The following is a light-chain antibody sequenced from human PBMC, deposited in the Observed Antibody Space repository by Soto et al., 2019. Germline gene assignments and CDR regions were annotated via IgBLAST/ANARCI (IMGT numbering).Light chain of an antibody. CDR3: QQYDSYPLT. CDR1: QSINMW. Sequence: DLQMTQSPSTLPASVGDRVTITCRASQSINMWLAWYQQKPGKAPKLLISDASTLKSGVPSRFSGSGSGTEFTLTISSLEPDDFATYYCQQYDSYPLTFGGGTKVDLK. J-gene: IGKJ4*01. V-gene: IGKV1-5*01. CDR2: DAS.